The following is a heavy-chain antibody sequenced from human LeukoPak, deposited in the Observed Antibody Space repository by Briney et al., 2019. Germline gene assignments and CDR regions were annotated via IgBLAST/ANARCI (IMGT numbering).Heavy chain of an antibody. V-gene: IGHV1-46*01. CDR1: GYTFTSYY. Sequence: ASVTVSCKASGYTFTSYYMHWVRQAPGQGLEWMGIINPSGGSTSYAQKFQGRVTMTRDMSTSTVYMELSSLRSEDTAVYYCARDMRTEGTSFDYWGQGTLVTLSS. CDR2: INPSGGST. CDR3: ARDMRTEGTSFDY. J-gene: IGHJ4*02. D-gene: IGHD2-2*01.